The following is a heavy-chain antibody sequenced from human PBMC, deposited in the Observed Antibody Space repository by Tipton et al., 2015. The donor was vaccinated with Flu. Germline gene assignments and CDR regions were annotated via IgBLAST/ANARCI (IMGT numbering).Heavy chain of an antibody. J-gene: IGHJ4*02. Sequence: TLSLTCAVYGGSFSGYYWSWIRQSPGKGLEWIGEINQSGRPNHNPSLKNRVTISVDTSKNQFSLKLYSVTAADTAVYYCARGSGSGTYVIFDYWGQGTLVTVSS. D-gene: IGHD3-10*01. V-gene: IGHV4-34*01. CDR3: ARGSGSGTYVIFDY. CDR1: GGSFSGYY. CDR2: INQSGRP.